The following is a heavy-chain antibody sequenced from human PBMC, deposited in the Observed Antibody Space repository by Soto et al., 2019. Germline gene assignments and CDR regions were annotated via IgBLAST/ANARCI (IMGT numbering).Heavy chain of an antibody. V-gene: IGHV4-39*02. J-gene: IGHJ4*02. CDR1: GGSISSSSYY. CDR3: ARSGQVGGTDYFAY. Sequence: SETLSLTCSVPGGSISSSSYYRGWIRKPPGKALEWIGSIYYNGNTYNNPSLKSRVTMSVDTSQNYLTLKLSSVTAADTAVYYCARSGQVGGTDYFAYWGQGTLVTVSS. CDR2: IYYNGNT. D-gene: IGHD1-26*01.